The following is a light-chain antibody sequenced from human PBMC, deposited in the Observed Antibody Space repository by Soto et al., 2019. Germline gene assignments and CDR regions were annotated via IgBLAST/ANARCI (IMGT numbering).Light chain of an antibody. CDR3: SSYTSSSTRV. CDR1: SSDVGGYNY. V-gene: IGLV2-14*01. CDR2: DVS. J-gene: IGLJ3*02. Sequence: QSALTQPASVSGSPGQSITISCTGTSSDVGGYNYVSWYHQHPGKAPKLMIYDVSNRPSGVSNRFSGSKSGNTAALTISGLQAEDGADYYCSSYTSSSTRVFGGGTEVTVL.